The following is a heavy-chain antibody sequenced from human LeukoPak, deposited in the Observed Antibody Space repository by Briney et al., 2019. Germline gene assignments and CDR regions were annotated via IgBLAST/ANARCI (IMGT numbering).Heavy chain of an antibody. V-gene: IGHV1-46*01. CDR2: INPSGGST. D-gene: IGHD1-26*01. J-gene: IGHJ4*02. Sequence: ASVKVSCKASGYTFTSYHMHWVRQAPGQGLEWMGIINPSGGSTSYAQKFQGRVTMTRDMSTSTVYMELSSLRSEDTAVYYCARDELVGAALDYWGQGTLVTVSS. CDR3: ARDELVGAALDY. CDR1: GYTFTSYH.